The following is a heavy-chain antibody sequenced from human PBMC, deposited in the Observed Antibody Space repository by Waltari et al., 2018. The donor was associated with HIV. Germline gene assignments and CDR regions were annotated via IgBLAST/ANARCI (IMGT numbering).Heavy chain of an antibody. D-gene: IGHD3-16*01. CDR3: TTVGGGTRDY. Sequence: EVLLVESGGGVGKPGGALRLSCAASGLPSSDPWMSWVRQAPGKGLEWVGRIKSNTDGGTTDYATPVKGRFTISRDDSKTTLYLEMNSLKTEDTAVYYCTTVGGGTRDYWGQGTLITVSS. J-gene: IGHJ4*02. V-gene: IGHV3-15*01. CDR2: IKSNTDGGTT. CDR1: GLPSSDPW.